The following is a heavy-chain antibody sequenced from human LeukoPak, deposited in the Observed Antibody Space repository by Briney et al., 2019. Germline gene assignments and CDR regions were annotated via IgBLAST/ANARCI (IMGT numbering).Heavy chain of an antibody. CDR2: INPNSGGT. CDR3: ARAEYYDFWSGYFPYYFDY. CDR1: GYTFTGYY. J-gene: IGHJ4*02. D-gene: IGHD3-3*01. Sequence: ASVKVSCKASGYTFTGYYMHWVRQAPGQGLEWMGWINPNSGGTNYAQKFQGRVTMTRDTSISTAYMELSRLRSDDTAVYYRARAEYYDFWSGYFPYYFDYWGQGTLVTVSS. V-gene: IGHV1-2*02.